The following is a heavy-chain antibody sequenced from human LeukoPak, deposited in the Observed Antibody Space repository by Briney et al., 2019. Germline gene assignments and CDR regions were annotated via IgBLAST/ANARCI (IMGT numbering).Heavy chain of an antibody. CDR3: ARDFTLPDY. Sequence: GGSLRLSCAASGFTFRNYAMNWVRQAPGKGLEWVSGISGSGGSTYYADSVKGRFTISRDNAKNSLYLQMNSLRAEDTAVYYCARDFTLPDYWGQGTLVTVSS. J-gene: IGHJ4*02. V-gene: IGHV3-21*01. CDR2: ISGSGGST. CDR1: GFTFRNYA.